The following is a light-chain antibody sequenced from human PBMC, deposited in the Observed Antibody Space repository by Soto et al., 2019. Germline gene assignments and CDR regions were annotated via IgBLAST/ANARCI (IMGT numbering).Light chain of an antibody. J-gene: IGKJ1*01. V-gene: IGKV1-5*01. CDR3: EPHTSYWT. Sequence: WYQQKPGKAPKLLIYDASSLESGVPSRFSGSGSGTDVTLPSSRLPPYDFATNYGEPHTSYWTVAQGTKVDIK. CDR2: DAS.